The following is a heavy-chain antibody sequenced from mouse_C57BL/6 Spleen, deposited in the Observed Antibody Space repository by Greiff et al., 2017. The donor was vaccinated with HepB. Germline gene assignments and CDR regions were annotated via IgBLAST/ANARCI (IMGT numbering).Heavy chain of an antibody. CDR3: AGGYSNFWFAY. J-gene: IGHJ3*01. CDR2: ISSGSSTI. D-gene: IGHD2-5*01. Sequence: EVQRVVSGGGLVKPGGSLKLSCAASGFTFSDYGMHWVRQAPEKGLEWVAYISSGSSTIYYADTVKGRFTISRDNAKNTLFLQMTSLRSEDTAMYYCAGGYSNFWFAYWGQGTLVTVSA. V-gene: IGHV5-17*01. CDR1: GFTFSDYG.